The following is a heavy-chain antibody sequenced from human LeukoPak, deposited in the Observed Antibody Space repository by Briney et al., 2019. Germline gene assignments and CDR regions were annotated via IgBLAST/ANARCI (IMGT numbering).Heavy chain of an antibody. D-gene: IGHD6-19*01. J-gene: IGHJ3*02. CDR2: IYYSGST. CDR3: ARDRPEPGIAVAAPGIRAFDI. CDR1: GGSISSSSYY. Sequence: PSETLSLTCTVSGGSISSSSYYWGWIRQPPGKGLEWIGSIYYSGSTYYNPSLKSRVTISVDTSKNQFSLKLSSVTAADTAVYYCARDRPEPGIAVAAPGIRAFDIWGQGTMVTVSS. V-gene: IGHV4-39*07.